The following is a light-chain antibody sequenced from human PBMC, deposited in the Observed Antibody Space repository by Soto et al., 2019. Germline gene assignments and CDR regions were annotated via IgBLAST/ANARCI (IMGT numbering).Light chain of an antibody. Sequence: DIMVTQSPATLSLSPGESATLSCRASQSICHFLVWYQQKPGQAPRLLIPDASKRATGIPARFSGIGSGTDLTLTINSLQPEDSAIYYCQQRSNWPVYFGGGTKVDIK. CDR1: QSICHF. V-gene: IGKV3-11*01. CDR2: DAS. CDR3: QQRSNWPVY. J-gene: IGKJ4*01.